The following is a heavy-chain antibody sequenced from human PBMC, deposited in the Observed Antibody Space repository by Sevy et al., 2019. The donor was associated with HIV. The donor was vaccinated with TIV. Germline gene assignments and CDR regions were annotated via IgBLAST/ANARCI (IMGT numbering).Heavy chain of an antibody. Sequence: SETLSLTCAVSGYSISSGYYWGWIRQPPGKGLEWIGSIYHSGSTYYNPSLKSRVTISVDTSKNQFSLKLSSVTAADTAVYYCATGGSGSYYGPDYWGQGTLVTVSS. CDR2: IYHSGST. D-gene: IGHD1-26*01. V-gene: IGHV4-38-2*01. CDR3: ATGGSGSYYGPDY. CDR1: GYSISSGYY. J-gene: IGHJ4*02.